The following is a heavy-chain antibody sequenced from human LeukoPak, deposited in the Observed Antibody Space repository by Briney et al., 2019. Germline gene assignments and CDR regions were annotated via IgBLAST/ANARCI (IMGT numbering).Heavy chain of an antibody. CDR1: GFPFRTSA. J-gene: IGHJ4*02. CDR3: AKVATWTYCDS. Sequence: GGPLTHSCAASGFPFRTSALSWVRQAPRKGLGWVSDIDGSGQTTYYTDSVKGRFTVSRDNSKNTLYLQLTSLRVEDTAVYFCAKVATWTYCDSWGQGTRVTVSS. V-gene: IGHV3-23*01. D-gene: IGHD3/OR15-3a*01. CDR2: IDGSGQTT.